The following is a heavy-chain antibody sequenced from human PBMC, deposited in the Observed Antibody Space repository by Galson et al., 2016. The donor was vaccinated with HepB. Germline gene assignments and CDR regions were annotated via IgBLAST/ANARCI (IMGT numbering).Heavy chain of an antibody. CDR1: GFSFSSYG. D-gene: IGHD3-22*01. CDR3: VPVRFARYFDTGGYPGV. CDR2: IYIDGSST. J-gene: IGHJ4*02. Sequence: SLRLSCAVSGFSFSSYGMHWVRQAPGKGLVWVSRIYIDGSSTTYADSVKGRFTISRDNSKNTVYLQMNSLTIEDTALYFCVPVRFARYFDTGGYPGVWGLGTLVTVSS. V-gene: IGHV3-74*01.